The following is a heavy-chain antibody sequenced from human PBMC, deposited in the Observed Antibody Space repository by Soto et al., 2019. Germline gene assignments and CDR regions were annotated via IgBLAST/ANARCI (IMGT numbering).Heavy chain of an antibody. J-gene: IGHJ5*02. CDR1: GFTFSSYS. CDR3: AREWKITFGGVIAPAAWFDP. CDR2: ISSSSSYI. Sequence: GGSLRLSCAASGFTFSSYSMNWVRQAPGKGLEWVSSISSSSSYIYYADSVKGRFTISRDNAKNSLYLQMNSLRAEDTAVYYCAREWKITFGGVIAPAAWFDPWGQGTLVTVSS. V-gene: IGHV3-21*01. D-gene: IGHD3-16*02.